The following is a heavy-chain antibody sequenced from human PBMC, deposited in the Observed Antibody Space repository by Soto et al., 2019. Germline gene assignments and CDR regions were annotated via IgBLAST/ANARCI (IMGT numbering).Heavy chain of an antibody. CDR3: ATQALMSSHPRVGATYFDH. J-gene: IGHJ4*02. D-gene: IGHD1-26*01. V-gene: IGHV1-24*01. Sequence: ASVKVSCKVYGKTFSEVSIHCMLQAPLIWLQWMGGFEPEDGEIVHAQMFQGRVTMTEEASTDTVYMELNSLKTEDTAVYYCATQALMSSHPRVGATYFDHWGQGTLVTVSS. CDR2: FEPEDGEI. CDR1: GKTFSEVS.